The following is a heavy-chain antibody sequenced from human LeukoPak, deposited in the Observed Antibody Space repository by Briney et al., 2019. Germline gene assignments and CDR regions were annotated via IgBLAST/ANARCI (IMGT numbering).Heavy chain of an antibody. CDR2: ISSSSSYI. V-gene: IGHV3-21*01. J-gene: IGHJ6*04. Sequence: PGGSLRLSCAASGFTFSSYSMNWVRQAPGKGLEWVSSISSSSSYIYYADSVKGRFTFSRDNAKNSLYLQMSSLRAEDTAVYYCAELGITMIGGVWGKGTTVTISS. D-gene: IGHD3-10*02. CDR3: AELGITMIGGV. CDR1: GFTFSSYS.